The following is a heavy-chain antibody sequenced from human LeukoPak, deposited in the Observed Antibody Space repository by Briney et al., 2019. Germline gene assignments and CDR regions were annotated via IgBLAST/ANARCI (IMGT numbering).Heavy chain of an antibody. CDR3: AKAGGYDSSGYYGY. Sequence: GASQRLSCPASGFTLDDYSMQWVRLDPGKGLGWELGISGNSSSIGYADSVTARFTISRDNAKNSLYLQMDSMRPEYTALYYCAKAGGYDSSGYYGYWGQASLVTVSS. CDR1: GFTLDDYS. D-gene: IGHD3-22*01. J-gene: IGHJ4*02. CDR2: ISGNSSSI. V-gene: IGHV3-9*01.